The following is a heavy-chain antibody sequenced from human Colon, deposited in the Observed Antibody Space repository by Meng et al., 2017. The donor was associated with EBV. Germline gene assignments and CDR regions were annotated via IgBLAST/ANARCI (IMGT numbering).Heavy chain of an antibody. CDR3: ARVPTTGYKDH. Sequence: LPQCAAGLLKPSEPRSLTCTVNGGSFSGYVCSWVRQPPGKGMECIGEVSHPGSANYNPSLKSRVTISVDASEKQFSLRLTSVTAADSAVYYCARVPTTGYKDHWGQGTLVTVSS. D-gene: IGHD3-9*01. V-gene: IGHV4-34*01. CDR1: GGSFSGYV. J-gene: IGHJ4*02. CDR2: VSHPGSA.